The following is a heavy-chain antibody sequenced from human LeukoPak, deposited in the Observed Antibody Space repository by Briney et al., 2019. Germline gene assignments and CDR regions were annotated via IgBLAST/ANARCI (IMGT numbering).Heavy chain of an antibody. CDR3: ARDQTAVTGVWGTIDY. V-gene: IGHV3-30*03. CDR2: MSYDGSNT. CDR1: GFTFSGYG. J-gene: IGHJ4*02. Sequence: SGGSLRLSCTASGFTFSGYGMHWVRQAPGMGLEWVAIMSYDGSNTFYGDSVKGRFTISRDNSKKTLYLQMNSLRTEDTAVYYCARDQTAVTGVWGTIDYWGQGTLVTVSS. D-gene: IGHD2-8*02.